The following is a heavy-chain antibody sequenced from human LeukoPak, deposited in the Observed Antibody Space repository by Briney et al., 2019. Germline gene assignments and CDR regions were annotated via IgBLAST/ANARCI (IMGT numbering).Heavy chain of an antibody. D-gene: IGHD6-13*01. CDR1: GYTFTSYY. Sequence: ASVKVSCKASGYTFTSYYMHWVRQAPGQGLEWMGIINPGGGSTSYAQKFQGRVTMTRDTSTSTVYMELSSLRSEDTAVYYCARSSRASSWYYYYGMDVWGQGTTVTVSS. J-gene: IGHJ6*02. CDR2: INPGGGST. V-gene: IGHV1-46*01. CDR3: ARSSRASSWYYYYGMDV.